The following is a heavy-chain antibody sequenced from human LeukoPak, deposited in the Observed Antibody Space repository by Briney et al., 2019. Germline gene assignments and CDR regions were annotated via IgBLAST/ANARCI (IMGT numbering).Heavy chain of an antibody. CDR2: ISSSSSTI. Sequence: GGSLRLSCAASGFTFSSYSMNWVRQAPGKGLEWVSYISSSSSTIYYADSVKGRFTISRDNAKNSLYLQMNSLRAEDTAVYYCARYSSGALVYWGQGTLVTVSS. CDR3: ARYSSGALVY. J-gene: IGHJ4*02. D-gene: IGHD5-18*01. V-gene: IGHV3-48*01. CDR1: GFTFSSYS.